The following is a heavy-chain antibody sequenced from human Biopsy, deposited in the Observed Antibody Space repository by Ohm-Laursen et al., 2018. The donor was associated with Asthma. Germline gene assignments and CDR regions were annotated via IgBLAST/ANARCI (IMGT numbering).Heavy chain of an antibody. V-gene: IGHV4-30-4*01. Sequence: TLSLTCRVSGGYTGSSDHHRAWIRQAPGKGLEWIGFVFWSGSTHYSRSLERRVSISIDTATNEFSMKLWSVTPADTAVYFCARVVSYGDIYFGIDVWGPGNTVVVPS. CDR1: GGYTGSSDHH. D-gene: IGHD4-17*01. CDR2: VFWSGST. J-gene: IGHJ6*02. CDR3: ARVVSYGDIYFGIDV.